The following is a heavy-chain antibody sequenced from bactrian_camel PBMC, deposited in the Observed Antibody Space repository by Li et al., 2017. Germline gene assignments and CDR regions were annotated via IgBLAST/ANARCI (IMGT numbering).Heavy chain of an antibody. CDR1: GYSYSTMWRYC. D-gene: IGHD2*01. J-gene: IGHJ7*01. CDR2: IDSDGSR. V-gene: IGHV3S55*01. Sequence: QVQLVESGGGSVQAGGSLRLSCAQSGYSYSTMWRYCMAWFRQAPGKEREVVASIDSDGSRYYADSAEGRFNITTDNRKIIKAMYLQMNDLKPEDTAIYTCAADVKAGVRPGGYCWVRYDMGYWGKGTQVTVS.